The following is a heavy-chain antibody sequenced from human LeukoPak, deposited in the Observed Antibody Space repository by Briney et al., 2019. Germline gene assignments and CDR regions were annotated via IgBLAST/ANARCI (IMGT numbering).Heavy chain of an antibody. Sequence: PSQTLSLTCTVSGVSISSGDYYWSWIRQPPGMGLEWIGYIYYSGSTYYNPSLKSRVTISVDTSKNQFSLKLSSVTAADTAVYYCARKKDGYNSPFNYWGQGTMVTVSS. CDR3: ARKKDGYNSPFNY. CDR2: IYYSGST. V-gene: IGHV4-30-4*01. D-gene: IGHD5-24*01. CDR1: GVSISSGDYY. J-gene: IGHJ4*02.